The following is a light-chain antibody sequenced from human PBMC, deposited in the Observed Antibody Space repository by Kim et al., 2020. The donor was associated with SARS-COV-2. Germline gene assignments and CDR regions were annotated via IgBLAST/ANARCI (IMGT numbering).Light chain of an antibody. CDR1: QSVLDRSDNKNH. CDR2: WAS. Sequence: ATINCKSSQSVLDRSDNKNHLAWYQQKPGQPPELLIYWASARESGVTERFSGSGSGTDFTLTISSLQAEDVAVYFCQQYSSHPKTFGQGTKVDIK. J-gene: IGKJ1*01. V-gene: IGKV4-1*01. CDR3: QQYSSHPKT.